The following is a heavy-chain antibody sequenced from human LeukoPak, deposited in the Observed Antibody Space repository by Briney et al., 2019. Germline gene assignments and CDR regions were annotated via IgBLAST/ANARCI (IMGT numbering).Heavy chain of an antibody. CDR3: AKDVLRFLEWLSPTFDY. CDR1: GFTFSSYA. D-gene: IGHD3-3*01. J-gene: IGHJ4*02. V-gene: IGHV3-23*01. Sequence: PGGSLRLSCVASGFTFSSYAMSWVRQAPGKGLEWVSGISNSGGTTYYADSVKGRFTISRDNSKNTLYLQMNSLRAEDTAVYYCAKDVLRFLEWLSPTFDYWGQGTLVPVSS. CDR2: ISNSGGTT.